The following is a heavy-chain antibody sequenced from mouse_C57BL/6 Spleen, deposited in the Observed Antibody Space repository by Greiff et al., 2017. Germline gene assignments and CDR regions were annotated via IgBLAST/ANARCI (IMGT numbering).Heavy chain of an antibody. CDR2: ISSGSSTI. V-gene: IGHV5-17*01. D-gene: IGHD1-1*01. CDR1: GFTFSDYG. Sequence: EVMLVESGGGLVKPGGSLKLSCAASGFTFSDYGMHWVRQAPEKGLEWVAYISSGSSTIYYADTVKGRFTISRDNAKNTLFLQMTSLRSEDTAMYYCARERYYGSSSFAYWGQGTLVTVSA. CDR3: ARERYYGSSSFAY. J-gene: IGHJ3*01.